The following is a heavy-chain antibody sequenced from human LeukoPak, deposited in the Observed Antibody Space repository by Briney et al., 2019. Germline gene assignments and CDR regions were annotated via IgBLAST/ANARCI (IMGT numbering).Heavy chain of an antibody. J-gene: IGHJ5*02. D-gene: IGHD1-26*01. CDR3: ARDRSTGWDSDWFDP. CDR2: IHTSGSA. Sequence: PSETLSLTCTVSGGSIGRYYWSWIRQPAGKGLEWIGRIHTSGSANYNPSLKSRVTMSVDTSQIQFSLQLTSVTAADTAVYYCARDRSTGWDSDWFDPGGQGILVTVSS. CDR1: GGSIGRYY. V-gene: IGHV4-4*07.